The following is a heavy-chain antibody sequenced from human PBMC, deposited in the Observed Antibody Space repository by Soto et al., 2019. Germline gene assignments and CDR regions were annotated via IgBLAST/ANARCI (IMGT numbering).Heavy chain of an antibody. J-gene: IGHJ4*02. CDR1: GFTFSSYS. Sequence: EVQLVESGGGLVQPGGSLRLSCAASGFTFSSYSMNWVRQAPGKGLEWVSYISSSSSTIYYADSVKGRFTISRDNAKNSRYLQMNSLRAEDTAVYYCAREGSSGWYGYWGQGTLVTVSS. CDR2: ISSSSSTI. D-gene: IGHD6-19*01. V-gene: IGHV3-48*01. CDR3: AREGSSGWYGY.